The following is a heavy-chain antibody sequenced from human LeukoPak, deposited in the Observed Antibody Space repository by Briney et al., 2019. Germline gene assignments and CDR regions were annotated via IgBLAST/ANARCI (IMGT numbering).Heavy chain of an antibody. J-gene: IGHJ5*02. V-gene: IGHV1-8*01. Sequence: ASVKVSCKASGYTFTSYDINWVRQATGQGLEWMGWMNPNSGNTGYAQKFRGRVTMTRSTSINTAYMELSSLTSEDTAVYYCARGDTIVATIAWFEPWGQGTLVTVSS. CDR1: GYTFTSYD. CDR3: ARGDTIVATIAWFEP. D-gene: IGHD5-12*01. CDR2: MNPNSGNT.